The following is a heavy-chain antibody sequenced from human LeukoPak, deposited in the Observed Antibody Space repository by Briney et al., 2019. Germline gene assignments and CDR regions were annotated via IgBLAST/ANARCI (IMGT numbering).Heavy chain of an antibody. Sequence: ASVKVSCKASGYTFTSYAMNWVRQAPGQGLEWMGWISAYNGNTNYAQKLQGRVTMTRDTSTNTAYMELRSLRSDDTAIYYCANYHDSSGYYDFWGQGTLVTVS. CDR1: GYTFTSYA. CDR3: ANYHDSSGYYDF. V-gene: IGHV1-18*01. CDR2: ISAYNGNT. D-gene: IGHD3-22*01. J-gene: IGHJ4*02.